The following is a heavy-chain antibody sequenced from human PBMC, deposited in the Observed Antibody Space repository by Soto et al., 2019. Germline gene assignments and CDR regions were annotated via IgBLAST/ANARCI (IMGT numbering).Heavy chain of an antibody. CDR2: ISYGGGTT. V-gene: IGHV3-23*01. CDR3: AKNPGYYYDSTGYHFDY. J-gene: IGHJ4*02. CDR1: EFTFSNYA. Sequence: SLRLSCAASEFTFSNYAMSWVRQAPGKGLEWVSAISYGGGTTYYADSVKGRFTISRDNSKNTLYLQMNSLRAEDTAVYYCAKNPGYYYDSTGYHFDYWGKGTLVPVSS. D-gene: IGHD3-22*01.